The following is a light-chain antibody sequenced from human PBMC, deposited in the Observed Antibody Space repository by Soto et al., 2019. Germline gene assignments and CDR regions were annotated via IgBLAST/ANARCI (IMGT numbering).Light chain of an antibody. J-gene: IGLJ2*01. CDR2: EVN. Sequence: QSALTQPPSASGSPGQSVTISCTGTSSDVGGYNFVSWYQQHPGKAPKLMIYEVNKRPSGVPDRFSGSKSGNTASLTVSGLQAEDEADYYSSSYAGSNNLVFGGGTKPTVL. V-gene: IGLV2-8*01. CDR3: SSYAGSNNLV. CDR1: SSDVGGYNF.